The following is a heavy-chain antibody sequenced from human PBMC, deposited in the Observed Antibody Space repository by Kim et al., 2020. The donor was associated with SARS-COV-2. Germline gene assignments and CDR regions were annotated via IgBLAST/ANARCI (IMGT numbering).Heavy chain of an antibody. Sequence: ASVKVSCKASGYTFTSYGISWVRQAPGQGLEWMGWISAYNGNTNYAQKLQGRVTMTTDTSTSTAYMELRSLRSDDTAVYYCARKKPYYYGSGSYWFDPWGQGTLVTVSS. CDR1: GYTFTSYG. CDR2: ISAYNGNT. D-gene: IGHD3-10*01. V-gene: IGHV1-18*04. CDR3: ARKKPYYYGSGSYWFDP. J-gene: IGHJ5*02.